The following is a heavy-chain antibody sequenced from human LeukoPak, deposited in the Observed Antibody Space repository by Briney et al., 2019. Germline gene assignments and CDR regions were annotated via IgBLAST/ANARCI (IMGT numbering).Heavy chain of an antibody. CDR3: AREEGYCSGGSCYDFDY. CDR2: ISSSSSTI. D-gene: IGHD2-15*01. CDR1: GFTFSSYS. J-gene: IGHJ4*02. Sequence: GGSLRLSCAASGFTFSSYSVNWVRQAPGKGLEWVSYISSSSSTIYYADSVKGRFTISRDNAKNSLYLQMNSLRAEDTAVYYCAREEGYCSGGSCYDFDYWGQGTLVTVSS. V-gene: IGHV3-48*04.